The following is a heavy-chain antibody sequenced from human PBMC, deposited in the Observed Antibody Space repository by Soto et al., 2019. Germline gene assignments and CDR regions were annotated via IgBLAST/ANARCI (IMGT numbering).Heavy chain of an antibody. J-gene: IGHJ4*02. D-gene: IGHD3-3*01. CDR1: GFTFDDYA. CDR3: AKDLRTSWIFGNFDS. Sequence: GESLRLSGAASGFTFDDYAMHWVRQAPGEGLEWVSGIAFNSGNTAYADSVKGRFTISRDNAKNSLYLQMNSLRAEDTALYYCAKDLRTSWIFGNFDSWGQGTLVTVSS. CDR2: IAFNSGNT. V-gene: IGHV3-9*01.